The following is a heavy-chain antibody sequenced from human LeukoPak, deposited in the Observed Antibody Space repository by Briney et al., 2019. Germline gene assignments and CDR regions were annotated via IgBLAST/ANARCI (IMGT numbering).Heavy chain of an antibody. CDR1: VDSISSSKW. Sequence: SETLSLTCAVSVDSISSSKWWSWVRQAPGKGLEWIGEIHPGGGTNYNPSLKSRVTISIDKSKNQFSLKMSSVTAADTAVYYCARSRDTTNYYGMDVWGQGTTVTVSS. V-gene: IGHV4-4*02. J-gene: IGHJ6*02. CDR2: IHPGGGT. D-gene: IGHD1-26*01. CDR3: ARSRDTTNYYGMDV.